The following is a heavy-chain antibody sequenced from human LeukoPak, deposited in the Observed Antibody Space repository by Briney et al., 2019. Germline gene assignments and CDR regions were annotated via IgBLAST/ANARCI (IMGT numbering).Heavy chain of an antibody. V-gene: IGHV4-59*01. CDR3: ARGSPGQLVPRY. CDR2: IYYTGST. J-gene: IGHJ4*02. D-gene: IGHD6-13*01. CDR1: GGSIRSYS. Sequence: SGTLSLTCTVSGGSIRSYSWTWVRQPPGKGLQWLGYIYYTGSTNYNPSLKSRVTISVDTSKNQFSLKLSSVTAADTAVYYCARGSPGQLVPRYWGQGTLVTVSS.